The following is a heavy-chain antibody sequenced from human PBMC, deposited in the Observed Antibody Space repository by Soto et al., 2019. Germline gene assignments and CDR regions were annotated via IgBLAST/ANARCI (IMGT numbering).Heavy chain of an antibody. V-gene: IGHV4-34*01. J-gene: IGHJ3*02. CDR3: ARVARGSSSKEAVFDI. Sequence: QVQLQQWGAGLLKPSETLSLTCAVYGGSFSGYYWSWIRQPPGKGLEWIGEINHSGSTNYNPFLKSRVTISVDTSKNQFSLKLSSVTAADTAVYYCARVARGSSSKEAVFDIWGQGTMVTVSS. CDR1: GGSFSGYY. CDR2: INHSGST. D-gene: IGHD2-15*01.